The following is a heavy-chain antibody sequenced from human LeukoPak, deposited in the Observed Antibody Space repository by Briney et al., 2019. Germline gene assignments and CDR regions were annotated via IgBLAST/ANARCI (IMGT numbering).Heavy chain of an antibody. D-gene: IGHD3-10*01. CDR1: GYTFTIYA. CDR3: AGEFRSGSPYYDYSGMDV. J-gene: IGHJ6*01. Sequence: AAVKVTFKSSGYTFTIYAMHWVRQAPGQTLEWIGWINAGNGNTKYSQKFQGRVTITSDTSASTAYMELSSLRSEDTAVYYCAGEFRSGSPYYDYSGMDVWGKGTTVTVSS. V-gene: IGHV1-3*01. CDR2: INAGNGNT.